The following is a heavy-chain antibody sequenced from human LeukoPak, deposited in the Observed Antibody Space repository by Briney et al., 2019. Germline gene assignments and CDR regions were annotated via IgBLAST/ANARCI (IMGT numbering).Heavy chain of an antibody. D-gene: IGHD2-15*01. J-gene: IGHJ4*02. Sequence: SETLSLTCTVSGGSISGNSWSWIRQSPGKGLEWIEQILYSGSTNYNPSLKSRVTISVAMSKNQFSLRLNSVTAADTAVYYCARGGSTNWSLDYWGQGTLVTVSS. V-gene: IGHV4-59*01. CDR3: ARGGSTNWSLDY. CDR1: GGSISGNS. CDR2: ILYSGST.